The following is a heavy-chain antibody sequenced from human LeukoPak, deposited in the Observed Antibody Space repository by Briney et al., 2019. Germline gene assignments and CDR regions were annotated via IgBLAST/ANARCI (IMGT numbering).Heavy chain of an antibody. V-gene: IGHV3-53*01. CDR3: AKGRIAAAGDFDY. Sequence: GGSLRLSCAASGFTVSSNYMSWVRQAPGKGLEWVSVIYSGGNTYYADSVKGRFTISRDNSKNTLYLQMNSLRAEDTAVYYCAKGRIAAAGDFDYWGQGTLVAVSS. D-gene: IGHD6-13*01. J-gene: IGHJ4*02. CDR1: GFTVSSNY. CDR2: IYSGGNT.